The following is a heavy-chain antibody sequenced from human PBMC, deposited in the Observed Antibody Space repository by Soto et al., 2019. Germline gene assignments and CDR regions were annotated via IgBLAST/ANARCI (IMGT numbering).Heavy chain of an antibody. Sequence: QVQLVQSGAEVKRPGSSVKVSCKTSGDTFSFYSINWVRQAPGLGLEWMGRVNPILSRSNYAQRFQGRVTMTADKSTSTAYIELRSLRAENTAIYYCASSYGSGYRAFDYWGQGALVTVSS. J-gene: IGHJ4*02. D-gene: IGHD3-10*01. CDR3: ASSYGSGYRAFDY. V-gene: IGHV1-69*02. CDR2: VNPILSRS. CDR1: GDTFSFYS.